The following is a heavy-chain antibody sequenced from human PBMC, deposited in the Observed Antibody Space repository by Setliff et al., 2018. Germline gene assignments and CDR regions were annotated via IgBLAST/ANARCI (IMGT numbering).Heavy chain of an antibody. CDR3: ARDNRARHYMAV. CDR2: ILFSGDT. Sequence: SETLSLTCAVSGYSISSGFSWVWIRQSPGKGLEWIGRILFSGDTYYNPSLNSRVTISADTSKNQFSLNLSSVTAADTAVYYCARDNRARHYMAVWGKGTTVTVSS. J-gene: IGHJ6*03. V-gene: IGHV4-38-2*02. D-gene: IGHD3-10*01. CDR1: GYSISSGFS.